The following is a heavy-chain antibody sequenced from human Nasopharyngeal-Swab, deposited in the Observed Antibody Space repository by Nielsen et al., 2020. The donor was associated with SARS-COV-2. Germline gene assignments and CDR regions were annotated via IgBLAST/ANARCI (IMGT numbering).Heavy chain of an antibody. D-gene: IGHD3-3*01. CDR3: ARDSDYYDFWSVYPYNWFDP. V-gene: IGHV4-4*07. Sequence: SETLSLTCAVSGGSISNYYWSWIRQPAGKGLEWIGLIYTSGSTNYNPSLKSRVTMSVDKSKNQYSLKLSSVTAADTAVYYCARDSDYYDFWSVYPYNWFDPWGQGTLVTVSS. J-gene: IGHJ5*02. CDR2: IYTSGST. CDR1: GGSISNYY.